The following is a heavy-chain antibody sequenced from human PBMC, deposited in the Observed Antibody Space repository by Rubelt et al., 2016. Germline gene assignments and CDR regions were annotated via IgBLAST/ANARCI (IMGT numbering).Heavy chain of an antibody. J-gene: IGHJ4*02. Sequence: EVQLGESGGGLVQPGGSLRLSCAASGFTFTTYSMNWVRQAPGKGLEWISYISGSGTTIYYADSVKGRFTISRDNAKNSLDLQMNSLRDEDTAVYYCARDLNWAFDYWGQGTQVTVSS. V-gene: IGHV3-48*02. CDR1: GFTFTTYS. CDR3: ARDLNWAFDY. CDR2: ISGSGTTI. D-gene: IGHD3/OR15-3a*01.